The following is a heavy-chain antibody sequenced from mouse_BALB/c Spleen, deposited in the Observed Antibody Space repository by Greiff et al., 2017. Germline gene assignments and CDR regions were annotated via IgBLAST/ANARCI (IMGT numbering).Heavy chain of an antibody. CDR3: ARYYGEAMDY. D-gene: IGHD1-1*01. CDR1: GFTFSSYG. CDR2: INSNGGST. Sequence: EVMLVESGGGLVQPGGSLKLSCAASGFTFSSYGMSWVRQTPDKRLELVATINSNGGSTYYPDSVKGRFTISRDNAKNTLYLQMSSLKSEDTAMYYCARYYGEAMDYWGQGTSVTVSS. J-gene: IGHJ4*01. V-gene: IGHV5-6-3*01.